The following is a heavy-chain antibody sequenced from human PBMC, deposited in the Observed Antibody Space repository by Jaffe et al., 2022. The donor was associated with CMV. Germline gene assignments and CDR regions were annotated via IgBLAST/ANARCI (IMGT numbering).Heavy chain of an antibody. Sequence: QVQLVQSGAEVKKPGSSVKVSCKASGGTFSSYAISWVRQAPGQGLEWMGRIIPILGIANYAQKFQGRVTITADKSTSTAYMELSSLRSEDTAVYYCARFATKQPLTGYYYYYMDVWGKGTTVTVSS. CDR2: IIPILGIA. J-gene: IGHJ6*03. V-gene: IGHV1-69*09. D-gene: IGHD5-12*01. CDR3: ARFATKQPLTGYYYYYMDV. CDR1: GGTFSSYA.